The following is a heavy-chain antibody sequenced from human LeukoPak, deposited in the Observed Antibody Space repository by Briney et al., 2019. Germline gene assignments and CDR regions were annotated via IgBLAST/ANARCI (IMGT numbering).Heavy chain of an antibody. Sequence: GGSLRLSCAASGFTFSLYVMSWVRQAPGKGLEWVSGISASGGSRYYADSVKGRFTISRDNSRNTVFLQVNSLRGDDTAVYYCAQDRGATVTTFAHWGLGTLATVSS. CDR1: GFTFSLYV. D-gene: IGHD4-17*01. CDR3: AQDRGATVTTFAH. CDR2: ISASGGSR. J-gene: IGHJ4*02. V-gene: IGHV3-23*01.